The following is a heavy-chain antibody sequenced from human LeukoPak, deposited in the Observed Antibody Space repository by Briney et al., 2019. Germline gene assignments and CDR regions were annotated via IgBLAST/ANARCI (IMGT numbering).Heavy chain of an antibody. CDR3: ARERGSSSSWYTF. V-gene: IGHV4-39*02. J-gene: IGHJ4*02. CDR2: IYYSGST. D-gene: IGHD6-13*01. Sequence: SETLSLTCTVSGGSISSSSYYWGWIRQPPGKGLEWIGSIYYSGSTYYNPSLKSRVTISVDTSKNQFSLKLSSVTAADTAVYYCARERGSSSSWYTFWGQGTLVTVSS. CDR1: GGSISSSSYY.